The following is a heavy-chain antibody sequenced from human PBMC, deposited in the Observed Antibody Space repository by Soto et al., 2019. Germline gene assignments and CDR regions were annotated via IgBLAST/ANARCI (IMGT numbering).Heavy chain of an antibody. J-gene: IGHJ6*03. V-gene: IGHV1-18*01. CDR2: ISAYNGNT. D-gene: IGHD2-2*01. CDR1: GYTFTSYG. Sequence: ASVKVSCKASGYTFTSYGISWVQQAPGQGLEWMGWISAYNGNTNYAQKLQGRVTMTTDTSTSTAYMELRSLRSDDTAVYYCARYSCRGQLLCRGPRSAEIYYYYYMDVWGKGTTVTVSS. CDR3: ARYSCRGQLLCRGPRSAEIYYYYYMDV.